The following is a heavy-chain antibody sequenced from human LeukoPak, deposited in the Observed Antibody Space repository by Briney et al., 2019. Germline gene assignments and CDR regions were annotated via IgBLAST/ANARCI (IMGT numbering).Heavy chain of an antibody. D-gene: IGHD1-14*01. J-gene: IGHJ3*02. Sequence: SSGTLSLTCTVSGDSISSYYWSWIRQPPGKGLEWIGCIYYSGSTNYNPSLKSRVTISIDTSKNQFSLKLSSVTAADTAVYYCARYRNEALFAFDIWGQGTTVTVSS. V-gene: IGHV4-59*01. CDR2: IYYSGST. CDR1: GDSISSYY. CDR3: ARYRNEALFAFDI.